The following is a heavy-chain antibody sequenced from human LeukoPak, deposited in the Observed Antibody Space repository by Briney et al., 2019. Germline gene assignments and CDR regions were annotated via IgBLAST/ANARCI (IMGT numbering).Heavy chain of an antibody. CDR2: IYHSGST. CDR1: GGSISSGSYY. V-gene: IGHV4-39*07. D-gene: IGHD4-11*01. J-gene: IGHJ4*02. Sequence: SETLSLTCTVSGGSISSGSYYWSWIRQPAGKGLEWIGSIYHSGSTYYNPSLKSRVTISVDTSKNQFSLKLSSVTAADTAVYYCARDGGVTTVDDYWGQGTLVTVSS. CDR3: ARDGGVTTVDDY.